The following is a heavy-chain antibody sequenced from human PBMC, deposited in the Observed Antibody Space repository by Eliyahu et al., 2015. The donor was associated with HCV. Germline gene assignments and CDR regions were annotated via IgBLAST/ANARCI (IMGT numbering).Heavy chain of an antibody. CDR1: GGSISSSSYY. J-gene: IGHJ5*02. CDR3: ARASVTDLGYFDWLGHWFDP. D-gene: IGHD3-9*01. CDR2: ISIIVGAP. V-gene: IGHV4-39*01. Sequence: QLQLQESGPGLVKPSETLSLTCTVSGGSISSSSYYWGWIRQPPGKGLEWIGSISIIVGAPTTTRPTSRVTISVDTSKNQFSLKLSSVTAADTAVYYCARASVTDLGYFDWLGHWFDPWGQGTLVTVSS.